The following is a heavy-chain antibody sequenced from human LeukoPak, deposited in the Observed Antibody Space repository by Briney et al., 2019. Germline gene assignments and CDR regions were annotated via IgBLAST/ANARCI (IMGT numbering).Heavy chain of an antibody. Sequence: SETLSLTCTVSGGSISSGSYYWSWIRQPAGKGLEWIGRIYTSGSTNYNPSLKSRVTISVDTSKNQFSLKLSSVTAADTAVYYCARDLITPPYYYMDVWGKGTTVTVSS. J-gene: IGHJ6*03. CDR2: IYTSGST. CDR3: ARDLITPPYYYMDV. V-gene: IGHV4-61*02. D-gene: IGHD4-23*01. CDR1: GGSISSGSYY.